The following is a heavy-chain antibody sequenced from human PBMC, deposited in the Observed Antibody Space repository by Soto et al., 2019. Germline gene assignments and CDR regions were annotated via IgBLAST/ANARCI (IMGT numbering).Heavy chain of an antibody. D-gene: IGHD3-10*01. CDR3: AKDIGFGTWSEPGTLFEY. Sequence: GGSLRLSCAASGFTFSSYSMNWVRQAPGKGLEWVSYISSSSSTIYYADSVKGRFTISRDNAKNSLYLQMNSLRAEDTALYYCAKDIGFGTWSEPGTLFEYCGQGTLVTGLL. V-gene: IGHV3-48*01. CDR1: GFTFSSYS. J-gene: IGHJ4*02. CDR2: ISSSSSTI.